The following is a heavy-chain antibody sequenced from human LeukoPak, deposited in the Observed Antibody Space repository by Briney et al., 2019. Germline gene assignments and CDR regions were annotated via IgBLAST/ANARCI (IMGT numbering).Heavy chain of an antibody. D-gene: IGHD3-16*02. CDR2: INHSGST. CDR1: GGSFSGYY. J-gene: IGHJ4*02. Sequence: SETLSLTCAVYGGSFSGYYWSWIRQPPGKGLEWIGEINHSGSTNYNPSLKSRVTISVDTSKNQFSLKLSSVTAADTAVYYCARAVYDYVWGSYRYTHYYFDYWGQGTLVTVSP. V-gene: IGHV4-34*01. CDR3: ARAVYDYVWGSYRYTHYYFDY.